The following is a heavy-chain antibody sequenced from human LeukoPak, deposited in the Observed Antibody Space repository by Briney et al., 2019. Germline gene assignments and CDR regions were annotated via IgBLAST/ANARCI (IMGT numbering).Heavy chain of an antibody. J-gene: IGHJ4*02. V-gene: IGHV3-23*01. CDR1: GFTFSSYA. Sequence: PGGSLRLSCAAPGFTFSSYAMSWVRQAPGKGLEWVSAISGSGGSTYYADSVKGRFTISRDNSKNTLYLQMNSLRAEDTAVYYCAKDGTVLLWFGELLSSYFDYWGQGTLVTVSS. CDR2: ISGSGGST. CDR3: AKDGTVLLWFGELLSSYFDY. D-gene: IGHD3-10*01.